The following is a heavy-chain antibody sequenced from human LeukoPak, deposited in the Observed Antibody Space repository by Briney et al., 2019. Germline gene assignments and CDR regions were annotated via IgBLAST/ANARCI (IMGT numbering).Heavy chain of an antibody. J-gene: IGHJ4*02. Sequence: QTGGSLRLSCVTSGFSFDNYGMSWVRRAPGKGLEWISYFSSRKNIVNYADSVKGRFTISRDKAKTSLYLQMNSPRAEDTAVYYCVRDQQWESPHYFDFWGQGTPVTVSS. V-gene: IGHV3-48*01. CDR3: VRDQQWESPHYFDF. D-gene: IGHD1-26*01. CDR1: GFSFDNYG. CDR2: FSSRKNIV.